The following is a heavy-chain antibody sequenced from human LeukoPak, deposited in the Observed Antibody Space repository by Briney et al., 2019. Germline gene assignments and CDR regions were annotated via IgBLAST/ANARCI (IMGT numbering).Heavy chain of an antibody. CDR2: ISYDGSNE. J-gene: IGHJ3*02. CDR1: GFTFSSCG. CDR3: ARDQYDSSGYYFSSRPTHDAFDI. D-gene: IGHD3-22*01. Sequence: GGSLRLSCAASGFTFSSCGMHWVRQAPGKGLEWVAVISYDGSNEYYADSVKGRFTISRDNAKNSLYLQMNSLRDEDTAVYYCARDQYDSSGYYFSSRPTHDAFDIWGQGTMVTVSS. V-gene: IGHV3-30*03.